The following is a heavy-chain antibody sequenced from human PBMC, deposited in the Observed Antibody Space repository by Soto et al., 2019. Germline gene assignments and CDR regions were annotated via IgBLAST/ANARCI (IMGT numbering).Heavy chain of an antibody. V-gene: IGHV3-9*01. CDR3: AKGREYGSGSYVDY. CDR2: ISWNSGSI. CDR1: GFTFDDYA. D-gene: IGHD3-10*01. J-gene: IGHJ4*02. Sequence: GGSLRLSCAASGFTFDDYAMHWVRQAPGKGLEWVSGISWNSGSIGYADSVKGRFTISRDNAKNSLYLQLNSLRAEDTALYYCAKGREYGSGSYVDYWGQGTLVTVSS.